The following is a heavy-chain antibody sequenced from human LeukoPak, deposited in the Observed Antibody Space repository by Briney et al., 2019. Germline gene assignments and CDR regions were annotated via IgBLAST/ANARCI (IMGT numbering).Heavy chain of an antibody. V-gene: IGHV4-34*01. CDR2: INHSGST. CDR3: ARALVTYYDYVWGSYRPNYFDY. CDR1: GGSFSGYY. J-gene: IGHJ4*02. D-gene: IGHD3-16*02. Sequence: SDTLSLTCAVYGGSFSGYYWSWIRQPPGKGLECIGEINHSGSTNYNPSLKSRVTISVDTSKNQFSLKLSSVTAADTAVYYCARALVTYYDYVWGSYRPNYFDYWGQGTLVTVSS.